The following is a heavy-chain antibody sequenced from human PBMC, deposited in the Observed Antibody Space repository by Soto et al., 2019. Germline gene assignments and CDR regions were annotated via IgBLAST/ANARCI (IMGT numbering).Heavy chain of an antibody. CDR3: AKDGGYAYYDSSGYYFGY. CDR1: GFPFDDYG. CDR2: TNRDGGST. V-gene: IGHV3-20*04. Sequence: GGSLRLSCAAFGFPFDDYGMSWVRQAPGKGLEWVSGTNRDGGSTGYADSVKGRFTISRDNSKNTLYLQMNSLRAEDTAVYYCAKDGGYAYYDSSGYYFGYWGQGT. J-gene: IGHJ4*02. D-gene: IGHD3-22*01.